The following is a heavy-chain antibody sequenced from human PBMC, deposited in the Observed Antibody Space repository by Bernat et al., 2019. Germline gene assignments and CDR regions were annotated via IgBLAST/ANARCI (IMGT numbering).Heavy chain of an antibody. CDR2: ISGSGGST. D-gene: IGHD4-17*01. J-gene: IGHJ4*02. V-gene: IGHV3-23*04. CDR1: GFTFITSG. Sequence: EVQLVESGGGLVQPGGSLRLSCAASGFTFITSGINWVRQAPGKGLEWVSAISGSGGSTYYADSVKGRFTISRDNSKNTLYLQMNSLRAEDTAVYYCAKEDYGDYSAAYWGQGTLVTVSA. CDR3: AKEDYGDYSAAY.